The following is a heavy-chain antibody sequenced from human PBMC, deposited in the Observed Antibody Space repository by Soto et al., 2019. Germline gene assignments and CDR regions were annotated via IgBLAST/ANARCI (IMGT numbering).Heavy chain of an antibody. J-gene: IGHJ4*02. Sequence: WETLSLTCTVSGGSISRYYWSWIRQPPGKGLEWIGYIYYSGSTNYNPSLKSRVTISVDTSKNQFSLKLSSVTAADTAVYYCARGGEDFDYYYWGQGTLVTVSS. CDR2: IYYSGST. CDR3: ARGGEDFDYYY. D-gene: IGHD3-9*01. CDR1: GGSISRYY. V-gene: IGHV4-59*01.